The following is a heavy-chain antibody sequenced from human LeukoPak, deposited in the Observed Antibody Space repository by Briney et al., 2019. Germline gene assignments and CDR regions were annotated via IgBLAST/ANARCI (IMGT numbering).Heavy chain of an antibody. V-gene: IGHV4-34*01. CDR3: ARGTDYGSGSVDY. J-gene: IGHJ4*02. D-gene: IGHD3-10*01. CDR2: INHSGST. Sequence: SETLSLTCAVYGGSFSGYYWSWIRQPPGKGLEWIGEINHSGSTNYNPSLKSRVTISVDTSKNQFSLKLSSVTAADTAVYYCARGTDYGSGSVDYWGQGTLVTVSS. CDR1: GGSFSGYY.